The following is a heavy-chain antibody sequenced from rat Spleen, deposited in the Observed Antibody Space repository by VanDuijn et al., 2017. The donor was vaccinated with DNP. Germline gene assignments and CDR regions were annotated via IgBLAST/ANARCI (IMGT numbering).Heavy chain of an antibody. CDR1: GFSLTSYG. CDR3: ARETMMVVITTPFDY. D-gene: IGHD1-12*02. CDR2: IWSGGST. V-gene: IGHV2-4*01. Sequence: QVQLKESGPGLVQASQTLSLTCTVSGFSLTSYGVSWVRQPPGKGLEWIGAIWSGGSTDYNSLLKSRLSISRDTSKSQVFLKMNSLQTEDTATYYCARETMMVVITTPFDYWGQGVWSQSPQ. J-gene: IGHJ2*01.